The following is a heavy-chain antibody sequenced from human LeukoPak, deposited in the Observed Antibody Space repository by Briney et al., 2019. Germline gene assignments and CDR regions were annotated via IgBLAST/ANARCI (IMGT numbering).Heavy chain of an antibody. V-gene: IGHV4-59*01. D-gene: IGHD3-22*01. CDR2: IYYSGST. CDR3: ASDSSGFFYMDV. CDR1: GGSISSYY. J-gene: IGHJ6*03. Sequence: SETLSLTCTVSGGSISSYYWSWIRQPAGKGLEWIGYIYYSGSTNYNPSLKSRVTISVDTSKNQFSLKLSSVTAADTAVYYCASDSSGFFYMDVWGKGTTVTVSS.